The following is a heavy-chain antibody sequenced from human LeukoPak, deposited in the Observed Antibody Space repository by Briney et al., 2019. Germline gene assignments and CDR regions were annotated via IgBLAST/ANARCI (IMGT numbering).Heavy chain of an antibody. CDR3: ARDGVTVMGDY. CDR1: GYTFTSYY. V-gene: IGHV1-46*01. J-gene: IGHJ4*02. CDR2: INPSGGST. Sequence: VASVKVSCKASGYTFTSYYMHWVRQAPGQGLEWMGIINPSGGSTSYAQKFQGRVTMTRDTSTSTAYMELGSLRSEDTAVYYCARDGVTVMGDYWGQGTLVTVSS. D-gene: IGHD4-17*01.